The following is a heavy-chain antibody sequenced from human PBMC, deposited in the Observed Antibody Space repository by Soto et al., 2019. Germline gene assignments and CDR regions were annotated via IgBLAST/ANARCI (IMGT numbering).Heavy chain of an antibody. CDR1: GFTFSQYT. CDR3: ARSNIPGGA. CDR2: ISGSSRNM. V-gene: IGHV3-21*01. D-gene: IGHD4-17*01. Sequence: GGSLRLSCEASGFTFSQYTMNWVRQAPGKGLEWVSSISGSSRNMYYADSVKGRFTISRDNAKNSLYLQMNSLRAEDTAVYFCARSNIPGGAWGQGTLVTVSS. J-gene: IGHJ4*02.